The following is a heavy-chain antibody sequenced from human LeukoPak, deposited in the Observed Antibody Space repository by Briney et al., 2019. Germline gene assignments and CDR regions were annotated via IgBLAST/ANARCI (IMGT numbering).Heavy chain of an antibody. CDR2: INPSGGST. D-gene: IGHD6-13*01. CDR1: GYTFTSYY. V-gene: IGHV1-46*01. CDR3: AGDLIAAAGIDY. J-gene: IGHJ4*02. Sequence: GASVKVSCKASGYTFTSYYMHWVRQAPGQGLEWMGIINPSGGSTSYAQKFQGRVTMTRDTSTSTVYMELSSLRSEDTAVYYCAGDLIAAAGIDYWGQGTLVTVSS.